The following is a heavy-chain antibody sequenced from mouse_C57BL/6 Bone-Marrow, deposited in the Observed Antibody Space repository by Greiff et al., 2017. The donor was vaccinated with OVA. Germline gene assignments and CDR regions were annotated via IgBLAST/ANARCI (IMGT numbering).Heavy chain of an antibody. V-gene: IGHV1-54*01. D-gene: IGHD1-1*01. J-gene: IGHJ4*01. Sequence: VQGVESGAELVRPGTSVKVSCKASGYAFTNYLIEWVKQRPGQGLEWIGVINPGSGGTNYNEKFKGKATLTADKSSSTAYMQLSSLTSEDSAVYFCAREGGYITTVHYYAMDYWGQGTSVTVSS. CDR3: AREGGYITTVHYYAMDY. CDR2: INPGSGGT. CDR1: GYAFTNYL.